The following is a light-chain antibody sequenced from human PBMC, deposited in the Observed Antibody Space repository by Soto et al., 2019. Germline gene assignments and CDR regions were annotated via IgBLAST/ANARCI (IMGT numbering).Light chain of an antibody. CDR3: QQYKNWPPLYT. V-gene: IGKV3-15*01. J-gene: IGKJ2*01. Sequence: EIVLTQSPATLSVTPGERATLSCRASQSVSSNLAWFQQRPGQAPRLLIYGASTRAADIPARFSGSGSGTEFTLTISSLQSEDFAVYYCQQYKNWPPLYTFGQGTKLEIK. CDR2: GAS. CDR1: QSVSSN.